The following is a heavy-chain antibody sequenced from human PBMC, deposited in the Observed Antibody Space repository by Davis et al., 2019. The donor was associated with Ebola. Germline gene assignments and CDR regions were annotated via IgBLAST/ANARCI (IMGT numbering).Heavy chain of an antibody. D-gene: IGHD5-18*01. CDR1: GFTFSSHW. J-gene: IGHJ4*02. Sequence: GESLKISCAASGFTFSSHWMHWVRQAPGTGLVWVSHIKNDGSTTTYADSVQGRFTISRDNSKHTLYLQMNSLRAEDTAVYYCASEDTAMAYFDYWGQGTLVTVSS. CDR2: IKNDGSTT. V-gene: IGHV3-74*01. CDR3: ASEDTAMAYFDY.